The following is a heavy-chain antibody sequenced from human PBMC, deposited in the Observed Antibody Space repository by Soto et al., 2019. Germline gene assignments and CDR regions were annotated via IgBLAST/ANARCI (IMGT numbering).Heavy chain of an antibody. CDR2: ISYDGSNK. Sequence: GGSLRLSCAASGFTFSSYGMHWVRQAPGKGLEWVAVISYDGSNKYYADSVKGRFTISRDNSKNTLYLQMNSLRAEDTAVYYCAKDMVPAAAWGYYYYYGMDVWGQGTTVTVSS. CDR3: AKDMVPAAAWGYYYYYGMDV. J-gene: IGHJ6*02. CDR1: GFTFSSYG. D-gene: IGHD6-13*01. V-gene: IGHV3-30*18.